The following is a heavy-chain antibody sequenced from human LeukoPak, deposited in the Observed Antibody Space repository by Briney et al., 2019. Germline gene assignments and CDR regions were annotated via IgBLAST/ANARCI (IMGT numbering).Heavy chain of an antibody. J-gene: IGHJ6*03. CDR3: AKRLNSSSPTGDYYYYMDV. V-gene: IGHV3-30-3*01. CDR1: GFTFSSYA. D-gene: IGHD6-13*01. Sequence: GGSLRLSCAASGFTFSSYAMHWVRQAPGKGLEWVAVISYDGSNKYYADSVKGRFTISRGNSKNTLYLQMNSLRAEDAAVYYCAKRLNSSSPTGDYYYYMDVWGKGTTVTVSS. CDR2: ISYDGSNK.